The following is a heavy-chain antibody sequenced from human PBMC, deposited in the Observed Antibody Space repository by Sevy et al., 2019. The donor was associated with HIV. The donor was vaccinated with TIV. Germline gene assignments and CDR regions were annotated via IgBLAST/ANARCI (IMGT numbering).Heavy chain of an antibody. CDR3: AKDYCSGGSCYGEYFDY. D-gene: IGHD2-15*01. CDR1: GFTFSSYA. Sequence: GGSLRLSCAASGFTFSSYAMSWVRQAPGKGLEWVSAISGSGSSTYYADSVKGRFTISRDNSKNTLYLQMNSLRAEDTAVYYCAKDYCSGGSCYGEYFDYWGQGTLVTVSS. CDR2: ISGSGSST. V-gene: IGHV3-23*01. J-gene: IGHJ4*02.